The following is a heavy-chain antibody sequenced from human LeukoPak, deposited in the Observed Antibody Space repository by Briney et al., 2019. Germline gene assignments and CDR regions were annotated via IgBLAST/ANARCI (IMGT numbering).Heavy chain of an antibody. CDR1: GVIFSNYW. Sequence: GGSLRLSCAASGVIFSNYWMHWVRQAPGKGLVWVSRINRDGSSTSYADSVKGRFTISRDNAKNTLYLQMNSLRVEDTAVYYCAKTAVLRFLEWLLYFDYWGQGTLVTVSS. V-gene: IGHV3-74*01. CDR3: AKTAVLRFLEWLLYFDY. J-gene: IGHJ4*02. CDR2: INRDGSST. D-gene: IGHD3-3*01.